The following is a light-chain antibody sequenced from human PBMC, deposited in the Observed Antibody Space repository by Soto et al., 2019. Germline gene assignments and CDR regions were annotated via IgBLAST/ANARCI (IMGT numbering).Light chain of an antibody. V-gene: IGKV1-39*01. J-gene: IGKJ1*01. Sequence: IQLTQSPSSLSASVGDSVTITCRPSQGIGSALDWYQQRPGKAHKLLIYAASTLKSGVPSRFRGSGSGTDFTLTINSLQPEDVATYSCQETSSIPRTFGQGTKVE. CDR3: QETSSIPRT. CDR2: AAS. CDR1: QGIGSA.